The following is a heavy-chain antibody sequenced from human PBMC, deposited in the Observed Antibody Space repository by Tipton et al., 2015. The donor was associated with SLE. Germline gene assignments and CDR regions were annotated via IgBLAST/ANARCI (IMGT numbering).Heavy chain of an antibody. V-gene: IGHV4-59*05. D-gene: IGHD6-13*01. CDR1: GRSISGYY. CDR3: ARAEFSSNWYMYWHFDL. CDR2: IYYSGST. J-gene: IGHJ2*01. Sequence: TLSLTCTVSGRSISGYYWSWIRQSPGKGLEWIGRIYYSGSTYYNPSLKSRVTISVDTSKNQFSLILTSLTAADTAVYYCARAEFSSNWYMYWHFDLWGRGTLVTVSS.